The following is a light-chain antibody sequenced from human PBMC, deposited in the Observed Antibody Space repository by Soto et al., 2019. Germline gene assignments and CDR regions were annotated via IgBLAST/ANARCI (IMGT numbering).Light chain of an antibody. J-gene: IGKJ2*01. Sequence: ENVLTQSPGTLSLSPGERATLSCRASQSISSRYLDWYQQKPGQAPRLLIFGASSRATGIPDRFSGSGSGTDFTLTISRLEPEDFAVYYCQQFATSPYTFGQGTKLEIK. CDR3: QQFATSPYT. CDR2: GAS. V-gene: IGKV3-20*01. CDR1: QSISSRY.